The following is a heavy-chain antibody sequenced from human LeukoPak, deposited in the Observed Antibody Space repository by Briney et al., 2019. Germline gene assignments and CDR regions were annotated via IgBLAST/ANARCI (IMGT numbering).Heavy chain of an antibody. CDR1: GYTFTSYG. J-gene: IGHJ6*04. CDR3: ARDRRRQQLVRAYYYYGRDV. D-gene: IGHD6-13*01. CDR2: ISAYNGNT. V-gene: IGHV1-18*04. Sequence: GASVKVSCKASGYTFTSYGISWVRQAPGQGLEWMGWISAYNGNTNYAQKLQGRVTMTTDTSTSTAYMELRSLRSDDTAVYYCARDRRRQQLVRAYYYYGRDVWGKGTTVTVSS.